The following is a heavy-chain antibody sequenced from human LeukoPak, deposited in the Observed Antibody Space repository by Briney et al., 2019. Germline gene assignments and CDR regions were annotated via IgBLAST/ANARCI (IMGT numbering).Heavy chain of an antibody. J-gene: IGHJ4*02. CDR2: FDPEDGET. CDR3: ATVGQYSSSSGGDY. V-gene: IGHV1-24*01. CDR1: GYTLTELS. Sequence: GASVKVSCKVSGYTLTELSMHWVRQAPGKGLEWMGGFDPEDGETIYAQKFQGRVTMTEDTSTDTAYMELSSLRSEDTAVYYCATVGQYSSSSGGDYWGQGTLVTVSS. D-gene: IGHD6-6*01.